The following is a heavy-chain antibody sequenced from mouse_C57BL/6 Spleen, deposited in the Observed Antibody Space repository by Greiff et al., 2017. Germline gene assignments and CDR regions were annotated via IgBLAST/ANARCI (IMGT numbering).Heavy chain of an antibody. CDR1: GYTFTDYN. CDR2: INPTNGGT. V-gene: IGHV1-18*01. Sequence: VQLQQSGPELVKPGASVKIPCKASGYTFTDYNMDWVKQSHGQSLEWIGDINPTNGGTIDNQKFKGKATLTVDKSSSTAYMELRSLTSEDTAVYYCARRVRGWYFDVWGTGTTVTVSS. J-gene: IGHJ1*03. CDR3: ARRVRGWYFDV.